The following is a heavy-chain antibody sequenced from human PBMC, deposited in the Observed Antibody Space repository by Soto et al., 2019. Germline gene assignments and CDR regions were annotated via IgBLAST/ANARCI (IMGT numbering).Heavy chain of an antibody. Sequence: QVQLVQSGAEVKKPGASVKVSCKASGYTFTSYYMHWVRQAPGQGLEWMGIINPSGGSTSYAQKFQGGVTMTRDTSTSTVYMELSSLRSEDTAVYYCARDYFDGAFDYWGQGTLVTVSS. CDR1: GYTFTSYY. J-gene: IGHJ4*02. CDR3: ARDYFDGAFDY. CDR2: INPSGGST. V-gene: IGHV1-46*03. D-gene: IGHD3-9*01.